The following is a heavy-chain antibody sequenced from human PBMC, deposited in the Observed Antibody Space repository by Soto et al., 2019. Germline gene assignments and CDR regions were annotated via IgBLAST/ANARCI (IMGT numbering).Heavy chain of an antibody. Sequence: QEQLLQSGAEVRKPGSSVKVSCKASGGTFNNYAVSWVRQAPGQGLEWMGGIIPMFETVNYAQRFQGRLTIAADESTSTAYMELTSLTSADTAIYFCARELRTGNYGMDVWGQGTTVTVSS. CDR1: GGTFNNYA. V-gene: IGHV1-69*01. CDR3: ARELRTGNYGMDV. D-gene: IGHD2-15*01. J-gene: IGHJ6*02. CDR2: IIPMFETV.